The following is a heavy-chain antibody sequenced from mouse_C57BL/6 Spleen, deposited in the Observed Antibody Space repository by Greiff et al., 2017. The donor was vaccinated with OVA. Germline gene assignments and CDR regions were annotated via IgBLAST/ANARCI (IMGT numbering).Heavy chain of an antibody. CDR2: IDPSDSET. Sequence: QVHVKQPGAELVRPGSSVKLSCKASGYTFTSYWMHWVKQRPIQGLEWIGNIDPSDSETHYNQKFKDKATLTVDKSSSTAYMQRSSLTSEDSAVYYCARYYYGSSYEFAYWGQGTLVTVSA. CDR1: GYTFTSYW. D-gene: IGHD1-1*01. CDR3: ARYYYGSSYEFAY. V-gene: IGHV1-52*01. J-gene: IGHJ3*01.